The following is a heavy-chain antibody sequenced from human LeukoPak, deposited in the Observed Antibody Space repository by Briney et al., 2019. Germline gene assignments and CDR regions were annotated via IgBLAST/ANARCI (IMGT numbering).Heavy chain of an antibody. CDR2: ISAYNGNT. Sequence: ASVKVSCKVSGYTLTELSMHWVRQAPGQGLEWMGWISAYNGNTNYAQKLQGRVTMTTDTSTSTAYMELRSLRSDDTAVYYCARPGLLWFGESIDAFDIWGQGTMVTVSS. CDR1: GYTLTELS. J-gene: IGHJ3*02. D-gene: IGHD3-10*01. CDR3: ARPGLLWFGESIDAFDI. V-gene: IGHV1-18*01.